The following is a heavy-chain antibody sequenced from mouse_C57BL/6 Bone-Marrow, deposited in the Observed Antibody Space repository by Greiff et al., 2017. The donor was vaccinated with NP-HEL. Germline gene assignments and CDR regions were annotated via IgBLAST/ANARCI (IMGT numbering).Heavy chain of an antibody. CDR2: ISDGGSYT. V-gene: IGHV5-4*03. D-gene: IGHD1-1*01. J-gene: IGHJ1*03. CDR3: ARGYGSSLWYFDV. Sequence: EVKLMESGGGLVKPGGSLKLSCAASGFTFSSYAMPWVRQTPEKRLEWVATISDGGSYTYYPDNVKGRFTISRDNAKNNLYLQMSHLKSEDTAMYDCARGYGSSLWYFDVWGTGTTVTVSS. CDR1: GFTFSSYA.